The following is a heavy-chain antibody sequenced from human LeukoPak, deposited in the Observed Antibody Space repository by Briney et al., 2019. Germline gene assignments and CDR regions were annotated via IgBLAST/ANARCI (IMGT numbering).Heavy chain of an antibody. J-gene: IGHJ4*02. V-gene: IGHV3-23*01. CDR3: AKNLEELLYSFDY. D-gene: IGHD3-10*01. CDR1: GFTFNTHW. Sequence: PGGSLRLSCAASGFTFNTHWMTWVRQAPGKGLEWVSAISGSGGSTYYADSVKGRFTISRDNSKNTLYLQMNSLRAEDTAVYYCAKNLEELLYSFDYWGQGTLVAVSS. CDR2: ISGSGGST.